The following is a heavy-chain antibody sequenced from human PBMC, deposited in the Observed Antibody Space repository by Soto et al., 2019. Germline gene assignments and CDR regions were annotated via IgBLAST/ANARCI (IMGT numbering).Heavy chain of an antibody. D-gene: IGHD6-19*01. CDR1: GGSFSVYY. CDR2: INHSGST. V-gene: IGHV4-34*01. CDR3: ATGTGQWLQNALDY. J-gene: IGHJ4*02. Sequence: LSLTCAVHGGSFSVYYWSWIGQPPGKGLEGIGGINHSGSTNYIPSLKSRVNITVDTSKNRFSLKPRSAAASDTAMYYCATGTGQWLQNALDYWGQGTLVTVSS.